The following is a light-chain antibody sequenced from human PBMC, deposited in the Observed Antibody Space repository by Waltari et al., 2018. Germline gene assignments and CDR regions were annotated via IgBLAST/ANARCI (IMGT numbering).Light chain of an antibody. Sequence: EIVLTQSPATLSLSPGERATLSCRASQSVSSYLAWYQQKPGQAPRLLISDASNRATGIPARFSGSGSGTDFTLTISSLEPEDFAVYYCQQRSNWPPNTFGQGTKLEIK. CDR2: DAS. CDR3: QQRSNWPPNT. V-gene: IGKV3-11*01. CDR1: QSVSSY. J-gene: IGKJ2*01.